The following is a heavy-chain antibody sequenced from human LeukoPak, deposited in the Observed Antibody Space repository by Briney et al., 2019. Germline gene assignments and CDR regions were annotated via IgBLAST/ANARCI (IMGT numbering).Heavy chain of an antibody. CDR2: ISGSGGST. V-gene: IGHV3-23*01. CDR1: GFTFSSYA. Sequence: PGGSLRLSCAASGFTFSSYAMSWVRQAPGKGLEWVSAISGSGGSTYYADSVKGRFTISGDNSKNTLYLQMNSLRAEDTAVYYCAKFQGSPGYSSSWSDNWFDPWGQGTLVTVSS. CDR3: AKFQGSPGYSSSWSDNWFDP. J-gene: IGHJ5*02. D-gene: IGHD6-13*01.